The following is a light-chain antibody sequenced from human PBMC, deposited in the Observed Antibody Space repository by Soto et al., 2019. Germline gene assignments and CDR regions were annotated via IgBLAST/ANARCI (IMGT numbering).Light chain of an antibody. CDR3: QQSYSTPIT. CDR1: QSISSY. Sequence: DIHMTQSPSSLSASVVDRVTITFLASQSISSYLNWYQQKPGKAPKLLIYAASSLQSGVPSRFSGSGSGTDFTLTISSLQPEDFATYYCQQSYSTPITFGQGTRLEI. J-gene: IGKJ5*01. V-gene: IGKV1-39*01. CDR2: AAS.